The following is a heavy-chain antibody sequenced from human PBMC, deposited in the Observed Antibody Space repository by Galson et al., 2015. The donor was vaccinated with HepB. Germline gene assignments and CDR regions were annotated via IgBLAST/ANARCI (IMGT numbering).Heavy chain of an antibody. V-gene: IGHV3-23*01. J-gene: IGHJ4*02. CDR3: TKGDGGYYGIDY. D-gene: IGHD1-26*01. CDR2: INDDGRNT. CDR1: GFIIRNYG. Sequence: SLRLSCAASGFIIRNYGMSWVRQAPGKGLEWVSTINDDGRNTHYADNVRGRFTISKDTSENTLYLHMNSLRADDTAVYYCTKGDGGYYGIDYWGQGALVSVSS.